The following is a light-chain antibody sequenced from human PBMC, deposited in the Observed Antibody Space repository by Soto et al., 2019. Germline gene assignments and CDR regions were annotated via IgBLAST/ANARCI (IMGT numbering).Light chain of an antibody. Sequence: ASVSYTSTARLLHRHGNTLLDWYLQKPGQPPHLLIYLFSRRATGVPDRLSGGGSGTHFTLTISRLEPEDFAVYYCQQYGGSSRTFGQGTKVDIK. J-gene: IGKJ1*01. CDR1: ARLLHRHGNTL. V-gene: IGKV2-28*01. CDR3: QQYGGSSRT. CDR2: LFS.